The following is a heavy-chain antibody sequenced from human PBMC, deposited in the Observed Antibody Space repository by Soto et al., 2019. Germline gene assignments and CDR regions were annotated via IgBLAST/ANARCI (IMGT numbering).Heavy chain of an antibody. D-gene: IGHD3-22*01. CDR3: ARASGTYYYDSSGYYPNYYYGMDV. J-gene: IGHJ6*02. CDR1: GGSFSGYY. V-gene: IGHV4-34*01. Sequence: SETLSLTCAVYGGSFSGYYWSWIRQPPGKGLEWIGEINHSGSTNYNPSLKSRVTISVDTSENQFSLKLSSVTAADTAVYYCARASGTYYYDSSGYYPNYYYGMDVWGQGTTVTVSS. CDR2: INHSGST.